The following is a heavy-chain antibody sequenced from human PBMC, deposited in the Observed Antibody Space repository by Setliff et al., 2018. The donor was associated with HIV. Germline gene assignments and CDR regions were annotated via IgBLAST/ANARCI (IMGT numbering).Heavy chain of an antibody. CDR1: GYSISSGYY. CDR3: ARERSRGYTDPPRFDY. V-gene: IGHV4-38-2*02. CDR2: IYHSGGT. Sequence: SETLSLTCTVSGYSISSGYYWGWIRQPPGKGLEWIGSIYHSGGTYYNPSLKSRVTISVDTSKNQFSLRLTSVTAADTAVYYCARERSRGYTDPPRFDYWGQGTLVTVS. J-gene: IGHJ4*02. D-gene: IGHD5-18*01.